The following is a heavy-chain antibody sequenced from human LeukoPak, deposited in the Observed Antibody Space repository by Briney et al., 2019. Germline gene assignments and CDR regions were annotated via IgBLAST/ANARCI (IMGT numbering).Heavy chain of an antibody. J-gene: IGHJ4*02. CDR1: GFSFSDYA. D-gene: IGHD2-15*01. CDR2: IRGNSGMR. V-gene: IGHV3-23*01. CDR3: AKDQEDRGYPSSFDF. Sequence: GGSLRLSCTSSGFSFSDYAMNWVRQAPGKGLEWVSCIRGNSGMRFYSDSVRGRFTISRDNSKNTVYLQMDSLRVGDTAVYFCAKDQEDRGYPSSFDFWGQGTLVTVSS.